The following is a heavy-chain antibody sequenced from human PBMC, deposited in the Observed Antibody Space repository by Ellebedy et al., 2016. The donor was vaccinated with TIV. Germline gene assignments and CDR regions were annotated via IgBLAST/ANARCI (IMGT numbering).Heavy chain of an antibody. V-gene: IGHV3-9*01. J-gene: IGHJ4*02. CDR2: ISWTSGTI. CDR1: GFTFDDYA. Sequence: SLKISCAASGFTFDDYAMHWVRQVPGKGLEWVSGISWTSGTIGYGDSVKGRFTISRDNAKKFLYLQMNSLRTEDTALYCCAKEGSSGHGYYFDFWGQGTLVTVSS. D-gene: IGHD3-22*01. CDR3: AKEGSSGHGYYFDF.